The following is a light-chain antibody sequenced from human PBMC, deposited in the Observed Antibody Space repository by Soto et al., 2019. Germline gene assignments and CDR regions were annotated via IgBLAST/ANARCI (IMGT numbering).Light chain of an antibody. J-gene: IGKJ5*01. Sequence: DIVMTQSPATLSVSPRESVTLSCRASQLFSSNLAWYQRRPGQAPRLLIYRSSTRATGVPPRFSGSSSGTEFTLTISSLQSEVVGDYYCQQYNGWPRTFGQGTRLEI. CDR1: QLFSSN. CDR3: QQYNGWPRT. V-gene: IGKV3-15*01. CDR2: RSS.